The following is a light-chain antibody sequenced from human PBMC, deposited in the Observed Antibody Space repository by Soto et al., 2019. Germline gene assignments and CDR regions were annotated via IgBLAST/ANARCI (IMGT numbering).Light chain of an antibody. J-gene: IGLJ2*01. Sequence: QSVLTQPPSASGTPGQRVTISCSGSSSNIGSNYVYWYQQLPGTAPKLLIYRNNQRPSGVPDRFSGSKSGTSASLAISGLRSEDEADYYCAAWDDSLSGVVVGGGTKVT. CDR1: SSNIGSNY. V-gene: IGLV1-47*01. CDR3: AAWDDSLSGVV. CDR2: RNN.